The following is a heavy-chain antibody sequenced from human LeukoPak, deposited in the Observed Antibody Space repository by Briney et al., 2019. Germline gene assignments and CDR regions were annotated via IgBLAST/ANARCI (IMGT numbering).Heavy chain of an antibody. Sequence: GGSLRPSCAASGFTFSSYAMSWVRQAPGKGLEWVSAISGSGGSTYYADSVKGRFTISRDNSKNTLYLQMNSLRAEDTAVYYCAKGLVGSGWIYFDYWGQGTLVTVSS. D-gene: IGHD6-19*01. J-gene: IGHJ4*02. CDR3: AKGLVGSGWIYFDY. CDR1: GFTFSSYA. V-gene: IGHV3-23*01. CDR2: ISGSGGST.